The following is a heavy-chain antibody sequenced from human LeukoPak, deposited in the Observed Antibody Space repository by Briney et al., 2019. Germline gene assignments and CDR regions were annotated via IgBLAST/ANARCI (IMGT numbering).Heavy chain of an antibody. D-gene: IGHD6-19*01. CDR2: VNAGNGNT. V-gene: IGHV1-3*03. Sequence: ASAKVSCMASRYSFTSYVMHWVRPAPGQRGEWVGWVNAGNGNTKYSQEFQGRVTITRDTSASTAYMELSSLRSEDMAVYYCAREMRSGWYGDDAFDIWGQGTMVTVSS. J-gene: IGHJ3*02. CDR1: RYSFTSYV. CDR3: AREMRSGWYGDDAFDI.